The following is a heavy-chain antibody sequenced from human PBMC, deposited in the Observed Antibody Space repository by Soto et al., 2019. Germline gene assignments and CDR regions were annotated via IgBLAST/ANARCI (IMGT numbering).Heavy chain of an antibody. CDR3: ARVDCTSFYSYYHYGMDV. V-gene: IGHV1-18*04. J-gene: IGHJ6*02. Sequence: GDSVKVSCKASGYIFTSYGISWVRQAPGQGLEWMGWISAYNGNTNYAQKLQGRVTMTTDTSTSTAYMELRSLRSDDTAVYYCARVDCTSFYSYYHYGMDVWGQGTTVTVSS. CDR2: ISAYNGNT. D-gene: IGHD2-2*01. CDR1: GYIFTSYG.